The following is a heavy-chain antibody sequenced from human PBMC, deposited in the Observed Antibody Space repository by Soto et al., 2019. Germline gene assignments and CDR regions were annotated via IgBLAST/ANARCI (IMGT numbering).Heavy chain of an antibody. CDR2: TYYRSKWYN. D-gene: IGHD6-13*01. V-gene: IGHV6-1*01. J-gene: IGHJ5*01. Sequence: PSQTLSLTCAISGDSVSSNNAAWNWIRQSPSRGLEWLGRTYYRSKWYNDYPVSVTGRITINPDPSKNQFSLQLNSVTPEDTGVYYCARGVQQLNWFDPWGQGTLVTLSS. CDR3: ARGVQQLNWFDP. CDR1: GDSVSSNNAA.